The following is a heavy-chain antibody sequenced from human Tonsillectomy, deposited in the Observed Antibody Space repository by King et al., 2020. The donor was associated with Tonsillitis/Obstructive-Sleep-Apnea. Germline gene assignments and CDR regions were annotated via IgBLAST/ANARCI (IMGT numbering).Heavy chain of an antibody. D-gene: IGHD1-26*01. J-gene: IGHJ4*02. CDR1: GGSISSYY. Sequence: VQLQESGPGLVKPSETLSLTCTVSGGSISSYYWSWIRQPPGKGLEWIGYIYYSGSTNYNPSLKSRVTISVDTSKNQFSLKLSSVTAADTAVYYCAREGRIVGATTIDYWGQGTLVTVSS. V-gene: IGHV4-59*01. CDR3: AREGRIVGATTIDY. CDR2: IYYSGST.